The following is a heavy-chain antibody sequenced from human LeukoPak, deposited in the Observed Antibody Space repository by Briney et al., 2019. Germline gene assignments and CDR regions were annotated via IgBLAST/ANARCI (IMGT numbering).Heavy chain of an antibody. V-gene: IGHV3-21*01. CDR2: ISSSSSYI. CDR3: ARDGDYVWGSYRPFDY. Sequence: GGSLRLSCEGSAFIFSGRWMNWVRQTPGKGLEWVSSISSSSSYIYYADSVKGRFTISRDNAKNSLYLQMNSLRAEDTAVYYCARDGDYVWGSYRPFDYWGQGTLVTVSS. D-gene: IGHD3-16*02. J-gene: IGHJ4*02. CDR1: AFIFSGRW.